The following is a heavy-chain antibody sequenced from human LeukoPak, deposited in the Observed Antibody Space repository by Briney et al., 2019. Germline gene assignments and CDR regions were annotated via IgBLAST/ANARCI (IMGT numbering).Heavy chain of an antibody. CDR2: ISSSSSTV. D-gene: IGHD4-23*01. CDR3: AGDYEGNLAFDI. Sequence: GGSLRLSCVLSGFTFSGYSMIWVRQAPGKGLEWISYISSSSSTVYYADSLEGRFTISRDNVRNSLYLQMNSLRAEDTAVYYCAGDYEGNLAFDIWGQGTMVTVSS. V-gene: IGHV3-48*04. J-gene: IGHJ3*02. CDR1: GFTFSGYS.